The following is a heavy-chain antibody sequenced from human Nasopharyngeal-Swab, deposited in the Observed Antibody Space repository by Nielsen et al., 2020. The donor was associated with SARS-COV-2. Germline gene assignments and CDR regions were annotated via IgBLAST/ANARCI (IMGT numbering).Heavy chain of an antibody. D-gene: IGHD3-3*01. CDR3: ARGATILGGHASRMDV. V-gene: IGHV3-48*02. Sequence: GGSLRLSCAASGFTFSSYSMNWVRQAPGKGLEWVSYISSSSTIYYADSVKGRFTISRDNAKNSLYLQMNSLRDEDTAVYYCARGATILGGHASRMDVWGQGTTVTVSS. CDR2: ISSSSTI. CDR1: GFTFSSYS. J-gene: IGHJ6*02.